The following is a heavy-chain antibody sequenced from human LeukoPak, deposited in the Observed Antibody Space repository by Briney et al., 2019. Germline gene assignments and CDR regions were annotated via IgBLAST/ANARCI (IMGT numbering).Heavy chain of an antibody. CDR2: IIPIFGTA. CDR1: GGTFSSYA. CDR3: ARGMTTVVTFDY. J-gene: IGHJ4*02. Sequence: SVKVSCKASGGTFSSYAISWVRQAPGQGLEWMGGIIPIFGTANYAQKFQGRVTITADESTSTAYMELSSLRSEDTAVYYCARGMTTVVTFDYWGQGTLVTVSS. V-gene: IGHV1-69*01. D-gene: IGHD4-23*01.